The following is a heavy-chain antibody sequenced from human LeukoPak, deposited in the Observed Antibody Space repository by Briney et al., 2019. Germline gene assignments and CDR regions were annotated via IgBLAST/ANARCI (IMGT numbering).Heavy chain of an antibody. CDR1: GYTFTSYA. D-gene: IGHD3-22*01. J-gene: IGHJ4*02. Sequence: ASVKVSCKASGYTFTSYAMNWVRQAPGQGLEWMGWVSAYNGNTNYAQKLQGRVTMTTDTSTSTAYMELRSLRSDDTAVYYCARDPYYDSSGYYVHWGQGTLVTVSS. V-gene: IGHV1-18*01. CDR2: VSAYNGNT. CDR3: ARDPYYDSSGYYVH.